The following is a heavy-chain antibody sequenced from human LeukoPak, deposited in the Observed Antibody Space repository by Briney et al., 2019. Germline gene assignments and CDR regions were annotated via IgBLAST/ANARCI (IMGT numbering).Heavy chain of an antibody. Sequence: GGSLRLSCAASGFTVSSNYMTWVRQAPGKGLEWVSVMFGGGSTYYADSVKGRFTISRDNSKNTLFLQMNSLRVEDTAVYYCARGPGGYDNWGQGTLVTVSS. V-gene: IGHV3-66*01. D-gene: IGHD3-16*01. CDR3: ARGPGGYDN. J-gene: IGHJ4*02. CDR2: MFGGGST. CDR1: GFTVSSNY.